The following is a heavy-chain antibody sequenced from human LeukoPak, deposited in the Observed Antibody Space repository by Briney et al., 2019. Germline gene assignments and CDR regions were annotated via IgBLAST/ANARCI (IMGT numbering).Heavy chain of an antibody. CDR1: GFSFSWYG. J-gene: IGHJ4*02. CDR2: IQTDGNSK. V-gene: IGHV3-30*02. Sequence: GGPLRLSCAASGFSFSWYGIHWVRQAPGKGLEWVTFIQTDGNSKYYANSVRGRFTITRGNSKNTVSLQMNSLRAEDAGVYYCAREESSLVLGGLGYWGQGTLVSVSS. CDR3: AREESSLVLGGLGY. D-gene: IGHD6-13*01.